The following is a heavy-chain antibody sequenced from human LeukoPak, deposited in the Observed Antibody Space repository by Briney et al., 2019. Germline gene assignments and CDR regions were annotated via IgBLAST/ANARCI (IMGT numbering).Heavy chain of an antibody. CDR3: ARGTLTYLYYYYMDV. D-gene: IGHD2-15*01. J-gene: IGHJ6*03. CDR2: INPNSGGT. CDR1: GYTFTGYY. V-gene: IGHV1-2*02. Sequence: ASVKVSCKASGYTFTGYYMHWVRQAPGRGLEWMGWINPNSGGTNYAQKFQGRVTMTRDTSISTAYMELSRLRSDDTAVYYCARGTLTYLYYYYMDVWGKGTTVTVSS.